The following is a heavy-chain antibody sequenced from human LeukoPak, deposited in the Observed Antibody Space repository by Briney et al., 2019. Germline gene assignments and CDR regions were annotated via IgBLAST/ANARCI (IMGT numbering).Heavy chain of an antibody. CDR3: ARLGELLYFDY. CDR2: INPNSGGT. Sequence: GASVKVSCKASGYTFTSYYMHWARQAPGQGLEWMGRINPNSGGTNYAQKFQGRVTMTRDTSISTAYMELSRLRSDDTAVYYCARLGELLYFDYWGQGTLVTVSS. D-gene: IGHD1-26*01. J-gene: IGHJ4*02. CDR1: GYTFTSYY. V-gene: IGHV1-2*06.